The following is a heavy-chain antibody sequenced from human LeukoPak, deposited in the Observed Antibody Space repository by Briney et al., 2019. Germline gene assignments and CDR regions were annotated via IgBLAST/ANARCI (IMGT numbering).Heavy chain of an antibody. CDR2: ISSSSSYI. CDR1: GFTFSSYS. V-gene: IGHV3-21*01. Sequence: MSGGSLRLSCAASGFTFSSYSMNWVRQAPGKGLEWVSSISSSSSYIYYADSVKGRFTISRDNAKNSLYLQMNSLRAEDTAVYYCARDHSSYYYDSSGYADYWGQGTLVTVSS. J-gene: IGHJ4*02. D-gene: IGHD3-22*01. CDR3: ARDHSSYYYDSSGYADY.